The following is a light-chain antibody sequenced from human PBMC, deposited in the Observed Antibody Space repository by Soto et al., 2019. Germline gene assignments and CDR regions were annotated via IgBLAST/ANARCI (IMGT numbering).Light chain of an antibody. Sequence: EIVMTQSPATLSVSPGERATLSCRTSQSVSSSLAWYQQKPGQAPSLLIYGASTRATGVPARFIGSGSGTEFTLTISSLQSEDFAIYYCQHYNNWPHTFGQGTKVDIK. V-gene: IGKV3-15*01. J-gene: IGKJ2*01. CDR3: QHYNNWPHT. CDR1: QSVSSS. CDR2: GAS.